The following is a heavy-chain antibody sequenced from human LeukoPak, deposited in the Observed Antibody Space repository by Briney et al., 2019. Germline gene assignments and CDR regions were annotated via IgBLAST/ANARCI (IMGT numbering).Heavy chain of an antibody. V-gene: IGHV4-59*01. CDR3: ARETYYSESSDYFALYYFDY. J-gene: IGHJ4*02. CDR2: IYYSGST. CDR1: GGSISSGY. D-gene: IGHD3-22*01. Sequence: SETLSLTCTVSGGSISSGYWSWIRQPPGKGLEWIGFIYYSGSTNYNPSLKSRVTISVDTSKNQFSLKLSSVTAADTALYYCARETYYSESSDYFALYYFDYWGQGTLVTVSS.